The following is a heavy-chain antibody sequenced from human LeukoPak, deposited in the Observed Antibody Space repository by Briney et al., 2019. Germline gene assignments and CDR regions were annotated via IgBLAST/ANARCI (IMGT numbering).Heavy chain of an antibody. CDR2: IYYSGST. V-gene: IGHV4-30-4*01. CDR1: GGSISSGDYY. J-gene: IGHJ5*02. CDR3: ARAKTYYYGSGRCTIDWFDP. D-gene: IGHD3-10*01. Sequence: SETLSLTCTVSGGSISSGDYYWRWIRQPPGRGLEWIGYIYYSGSTYYSPSLKSRVTISVDTSKNQFSLKLSSVTDADTAVYYCARAKTYYYGSGRCTIDWFDPWGQGTLVTVSS.